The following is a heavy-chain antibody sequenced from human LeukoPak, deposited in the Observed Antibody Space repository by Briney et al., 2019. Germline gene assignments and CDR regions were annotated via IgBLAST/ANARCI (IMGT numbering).Heavy chain of an antibody. J-gene: IGHJ3*02. V-gene: IGHV4-34*01. Sequence: PSETLSLTCAVYGGSFSGYYWSWIRQPPGKGLEWIGEINHSGSTNYNPSLKSRVTISVDTSKNQFSLKLSSVTAADTAVYYCARVRVEDYDFWSGYYGAFDIWGQGTMVTVSS. CDR2: INHSGST. CDR3: ARVRVEDYDFWSGYYGAFDI. D-gene: IGHD3-3*01. CDR1: GGSFSGYY.